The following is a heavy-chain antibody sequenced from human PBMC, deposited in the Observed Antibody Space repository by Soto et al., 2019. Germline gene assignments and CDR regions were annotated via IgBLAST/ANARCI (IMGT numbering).Heavy chain of an antibody. CDR3: ARDWDATVTRDDDRFDY. J-gene: IGHJ4*02. Sequence: QVQLVQSGAEVKKPGASVKVSCKASGYTLSSYGISWVRQAPGQGLEWMGWTSGYNGDTHYAQKFQGRVTMTTDTSTSTVYMELRGLRTDDTAVYYCARDWDATVTRDDDRFDYWGQGTLVTVSS. CDR2: TSGYNGDT. D-gene: IGHD4-17*01. CDR1: GYTLSSYG. V-gene: IGHV1-18*01.